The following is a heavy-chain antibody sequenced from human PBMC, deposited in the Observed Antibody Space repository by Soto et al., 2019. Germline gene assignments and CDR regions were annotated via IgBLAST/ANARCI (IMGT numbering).Heavy chain of an antibody. CDR1: GGSISSYY. V-gene: IGHV4-59*01. Sequence: PSETLSLTCTVSGGSISSYYWSWIRQPPGKGLEWIGYIYYSGSTNYNPSLKSRVTISVDTSKNQFSLKLSSVTAADTAVYYCARGGPTHWSGYPYLDYWGQGTLVTVSS. D-gene: IGHD3-3*01. CDR2: IYYSGST. CDR3: ARGGPTHWSGYPYLDY. J-gene: IGHJ4*02.